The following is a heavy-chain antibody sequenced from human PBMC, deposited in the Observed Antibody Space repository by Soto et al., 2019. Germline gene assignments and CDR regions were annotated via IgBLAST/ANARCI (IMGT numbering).Heavy chain of an antibody. V-gene: IGHV4-59*01. J-gene: IGHJ5*02. CDR1: GGSISSYY. CDR2: IYYSGST. CDR3: ARGTYSSGWYDNNWFDP. D-gene: IGHD6-19*01. Sequence: SETLSLTCTVSGGSISSYYWSWIRQPPGKGLEWIGYIYYSGSTNYNPSLKSRVTISVATSKNQFSLKLSSVTAADTAVYYCARGTYSSGWYDNNWFDPWGQGTLVTVSS.